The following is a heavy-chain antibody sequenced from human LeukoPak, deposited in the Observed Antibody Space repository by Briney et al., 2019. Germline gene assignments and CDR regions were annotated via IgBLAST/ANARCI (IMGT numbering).Heavy chain of an antibody. J-gene: IGHJ6*03. CDR1: GFTFDDYG. Sequence: RPGGSLRLSCAASGFTFDDYGMNWVRQAPGKRLEWVSGINWNGGSTGYADSVKGRFTISRDNAKNSLYLQMNSLRAEDTALHYCARIGMAQVSSYYYYMDVWGKGTTVTVSS. CDR2: INWNGGST. CDR3: ARIGMAQVSSYYYYMDV. V-gene: IGHV3-20*04. D-gene: IGHD3-3*01.